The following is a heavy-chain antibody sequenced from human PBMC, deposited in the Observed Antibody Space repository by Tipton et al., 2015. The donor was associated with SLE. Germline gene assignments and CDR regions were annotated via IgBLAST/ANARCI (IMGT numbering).Heavy chain of an antibody. J-gene: IGHJ4*02. Sequence: TLSLTCTVSGGSLSGGDYYWGWIRQPPGKGLAWIGFIYHSENTFYNPSLESRLTMSVDTSKNQFSLMLTSVTAADTAVYYCARGNSGFDYWGQGNLVTVSS. CDR1: GGSLSGGDYY. V-gene: IGHV4-30-4*01. CDR3: ARGNSGFDY. D-gene: IGHD1-1*01. CDR2: IYHSENT.